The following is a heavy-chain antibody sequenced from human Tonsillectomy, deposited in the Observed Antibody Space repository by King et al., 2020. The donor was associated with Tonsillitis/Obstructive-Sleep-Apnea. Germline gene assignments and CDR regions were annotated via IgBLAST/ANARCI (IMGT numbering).Heavy chain of an antibody. D-gene: IGHD3-22*01. CDR2: ISYDGSNT. V-gene: IGHV3-30*04. Sequence: VQLVESGGGVVQPGRSLRLSCAASGFIFSSYAIHWVRQAPGKGLEWVAVISYDGSNTYYADSVKGRFTISRDNSKNTLDLQMNSLRAEDTVVYYCAREGIYDSSGYADAFDIWGQGTMVTVSS. J-gene: IGHJ3*02. CDR1: GFIFSSYA. CDR3: AREGIYDSSGYADAFDI.